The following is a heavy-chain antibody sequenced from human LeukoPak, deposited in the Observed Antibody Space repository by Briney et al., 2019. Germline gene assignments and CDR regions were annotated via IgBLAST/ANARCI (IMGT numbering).Heavy chain of an antibody. V-gene: IGHV4-59*08. CDR3: ARTAVAGTFDY. Sequence: SETLSLTCTVSGGSISSYYWSWIRQPPGKGLEWIGYIYYSGSTNYNPSLKSRVTISVDTSKNQFSLKLSSVTAADTAVYYCARTAVAGTFDYWAREPWSPSPQ. CDR2: IYYSGST. J-gene: IGHJ4*02. D-gene: IGHD6-19*01. CDR1: GGSISSYY.